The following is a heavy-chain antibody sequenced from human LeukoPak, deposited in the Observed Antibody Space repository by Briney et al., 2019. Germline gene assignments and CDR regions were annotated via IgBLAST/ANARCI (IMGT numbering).Heavy chain of an antibody. CDR3: GRRPAVDGPIDN. D-gene: IGHD3/OR15-3a*01. V-gene: IGHV4-59*01. CDR2: IYSSGTT. J-gene: IGHJ4*02. Sequence: PSETLSLTCIVSGGSLHRSFWTWVRQPPGKGLQWIGRIYSSGTTDYSPSLKSRLTISIDTSMNQFSLRLASVTAADPAVYYCGRRPAVDGPIDNWGQGILVAVSS. CDR1: GGSLHRSF.